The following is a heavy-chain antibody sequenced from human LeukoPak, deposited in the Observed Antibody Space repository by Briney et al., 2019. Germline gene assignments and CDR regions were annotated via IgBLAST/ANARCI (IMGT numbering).Heavy chain of an antibody. CDR2: ISSNGCST. J-gene: IGHJ3*02. CDR3: ARAKEYYDSSGYQRVNAFDI. CDR1: GLTFSSCD. D-gene: IGHD3-22*01. V-gene: IGHV3-64*01. Sequence: GGSLRLSCSASGLTFSSCDMHWVRQAPRKGGEYVSDISSNGCSTYYANSVKGRFTISRDNSKNTLYLQMGSLRAEDMAVYYCARAKEYYDSSGYQRVNAFDIWGQGTTVTVSS.